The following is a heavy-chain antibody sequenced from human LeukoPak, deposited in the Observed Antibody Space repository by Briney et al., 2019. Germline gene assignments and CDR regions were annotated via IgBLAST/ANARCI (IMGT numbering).Heavy chain of an antibody. D-gene: IGHD6-19*01. J-gene: IGHJ4*02. V-gene: IGHV4-4*07. CDR2: IYTSGST. Sequence: SSETLSLTCTVSGGSISSYYWSWIRQPAGKGLEWSGRIYTSGSTNYNPSLKSRVTMSVDTSKNQFSLKLSSVTAADTAVYYCARAYSSGWYGYYYFDYWGQGTLVTVSS. CDR1: GGSISSYY. CDR3: ARAYSSGWYGYYYFDY.